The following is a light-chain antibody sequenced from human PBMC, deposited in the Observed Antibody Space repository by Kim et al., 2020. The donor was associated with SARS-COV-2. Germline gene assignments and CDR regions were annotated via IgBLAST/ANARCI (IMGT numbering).Light chain of an antibody. CDR1: QSISSW. J-gene: IGKJ2*03. CDR3: QQYNSYSYS. CDR2: EAS. Sequence: SASVGDRITITCPARQSISSWLALYQQKPGKAPKLLIYEASSLESGVPSRFSGSGSGTEFTLTLSSLQPDDFATYYCQQYNSYSYSVGQGTNLEIK. V-gene: IGKV1-5*03.